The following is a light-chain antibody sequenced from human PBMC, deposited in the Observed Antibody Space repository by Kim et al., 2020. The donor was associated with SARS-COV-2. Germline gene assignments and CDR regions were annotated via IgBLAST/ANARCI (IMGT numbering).Light chain of an antibody. CDR3: QQYNDWPYT. J-gene: IGKJ2*01. CDR2: GAS. CDR1: QSVSSN. Sequence: SVVPRERTTLSCRASQSVSSNLAWYQQKPGQAPRLLIYGASTRATGIPVRFSGSGSGTGFTLTISSLQSEDFALYYCQQYNDWPYTFGQGTKLEI. V-gene: IGKV3-15*01.